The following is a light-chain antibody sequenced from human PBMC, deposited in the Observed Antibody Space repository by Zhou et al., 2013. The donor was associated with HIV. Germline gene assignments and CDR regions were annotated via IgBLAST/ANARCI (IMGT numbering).Light chain of an antibody. Sequence: EIVLTQSPATLSLSPGERATLSCTASQSVRSYLAWYQQKPGQAPRLLIFDASNRATGIPARFSGSGSGTEFTLTITSMQSEDFAVYYCQQYDHWRTFGQGTKVE. V-gene: IGKV3-11*01. CDR3: QQYDHWRT. J-gene: IGKJ1*01. CDR2: DAS. CDR1: QSVRSY.